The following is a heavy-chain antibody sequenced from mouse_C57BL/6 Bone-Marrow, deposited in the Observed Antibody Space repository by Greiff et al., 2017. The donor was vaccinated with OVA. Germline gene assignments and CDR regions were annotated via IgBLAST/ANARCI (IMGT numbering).Heavy chain of an antibody. D-gene: IGHD1-3*01. Sequence: VQLQQSGAELVRPGASVKLSCKASGYTFTDYYISWVKQRPGQGLEWIARIYPGSGNIYYNEKFKGKATLTAEKSSSTAYMQLSSLTSDDSAVYFCARSERLSDSFDYWGQGPTPTVSS. CDR1: GYTFTDYY. J-gene: IGHJ2*01. V-gene: IGHV1-76*01. CDR3: ARSERLSDSFDY. CDR2: IYPGSGNI.